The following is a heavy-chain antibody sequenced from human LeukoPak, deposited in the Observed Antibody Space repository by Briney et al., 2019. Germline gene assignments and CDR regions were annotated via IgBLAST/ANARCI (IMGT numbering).Heavy chain of an antibody. CDR1: GYTFTGYY. CDR2: INPNSGGT. Sequence: GASVKVSCKASGYTFTGYYMHWVRQAPGQGLEWMGWINPNSGGTNYAQKFQGWVTMTRDTSISTAYMELSSLRSEDTAVYYCARVGCSSTSCYTGDPRSYYYYYGMDVWGQGTTVTVSS. J-gene: IGHJ6*02. CDR3: ARVGCSSTSCYTGDPRSYYYYYGMDV. D-gene: IGHD2-2*02. V-gene: IGHV1-2*04.